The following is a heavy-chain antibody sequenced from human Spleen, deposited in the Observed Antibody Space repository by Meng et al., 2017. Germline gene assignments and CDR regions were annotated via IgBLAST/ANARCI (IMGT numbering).Heavy chain of an antibody. CDR2: IDSDGSST. V-gene: IGHV3-74*01. CDR1: GFTFSNYW. J-gene: IGHJ5*02. D-gene: IGHD3-9*01. Sequence: GESLKISCAASGFTFSNYWMHWVRQAPGKGLVWVSRIDSDGSSTSYADSVKGRFTISRDNAKNTLYLQMNSLRAEDTAVYYCARDITIFSTATASWFDPWGQGTLVTVSS. CDR3: ARDITIFSTATASWFDP.